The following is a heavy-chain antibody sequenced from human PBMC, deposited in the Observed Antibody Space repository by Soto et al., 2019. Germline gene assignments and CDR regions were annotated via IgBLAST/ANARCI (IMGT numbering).Heavy chain of an antibody. CDR1: GDTLTELS. CDR3: ATGGYGSGSYYYHYYGMDV. CDR2: FDPEDGET. V-gene: IGHV1-24*01. J-gene: IGHJ6*02. D-gene: IGHD3-10*01. Sequence: ASVKASCKVSGDTLTELSMHWVRQAPGKGLEWMGGFDPEDGETIYAQKFQGRVTMTEDTSTDTAYMELSSLRSEDTAVYYCATGGYGSGSYYYHYYGMDVWGQGTTVTVSS.